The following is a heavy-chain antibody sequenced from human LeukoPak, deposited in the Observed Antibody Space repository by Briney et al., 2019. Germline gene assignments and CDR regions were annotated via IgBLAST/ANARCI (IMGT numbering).Heavy chain of an antibody. CDR3: ARDNGPDDY. CDR1: GFTFDDYA. CDR2: INYNSDII. J-gene: IGHJ4*02. D-gene: IGHD1-14*01. Sequence: GGSLRLSCAASGFTFDDYAMHWVRQAPGKGLEWVSGINYNSDIIGYADSVKGRFTISRDNAKNSLYLQMNSLRAEDTALYYCARDNGPDDYWGQGTLVTVSS. V-gene: IGHV3-9*01.